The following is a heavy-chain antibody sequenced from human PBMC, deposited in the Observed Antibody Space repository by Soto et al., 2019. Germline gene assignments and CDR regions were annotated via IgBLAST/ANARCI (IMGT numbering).Heavy chain of an antibody. V-gene: IGHV4-38-2*01. CDR2: VDHSGRT. D-gene: IGHD3-10*01. CDR1: GYSINSDYY. CDR3: AKKGYYPSGKINLFDS. J-gene: IGHJ4*02. Sequence: PSETRSLTCAVSGYSINSDYYWGWIRQPPGKGLEWIGSVDHSGRTYYSPSLRSRLTIFIDTSKNQFSLRLTSVTAADTAMYFCAKKGYYPSGKINLFDSWGPGTLVTVSS.